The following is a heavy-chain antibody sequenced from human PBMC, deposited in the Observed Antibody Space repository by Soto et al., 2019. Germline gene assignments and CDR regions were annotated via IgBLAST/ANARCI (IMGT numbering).Heavy chain of an antibody. V-gene: IGHV1-46*01. J-gene: IGHJ3*02. CDR2: INPSGGST. CDR1: GYTFTSYD. Sequence: ASVKVSCTASGYTFTSYDINWVRQAPGQGLEWMGIINPSGGSTSYAQKFQGRVTMTRDTSTSTVYMELSSLRSEDTAVYYCAREGPVRAFDIWGQGTMVTVSS. CDR3: AREGPVRAFDI. D-gene: IGHD4-17*01.